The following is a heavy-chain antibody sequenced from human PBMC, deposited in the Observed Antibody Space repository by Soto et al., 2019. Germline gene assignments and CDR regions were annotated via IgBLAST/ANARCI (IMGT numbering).Heavy chain of an antibody. CDR1: GGSVSSGSYY. J-gene: IGHJ6*02. D-gene: IGHD1-7*01. CDR2: IYYSGST. Sequence: PSETLSLTCTVSGGSVSSGSYYWSWIRQPPGKGLEWIGYIYYSGSTNYNPSLKSRVTISVDTSKNQFSLRLSSVTAADTAVYYCARDPTYNWNYITNYGMDVWGQGTTVTVSS. CDR3: ARDPTYNWNYITNYGMDV. V-gene: IGHV4-61*01.